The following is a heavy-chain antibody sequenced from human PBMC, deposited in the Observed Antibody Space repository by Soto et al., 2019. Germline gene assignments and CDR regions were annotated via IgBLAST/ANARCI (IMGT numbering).Heavy chain of an antibody. CDR3: ARDHYSSSAPYFDY. V-gene: IGHV4-34*01. D-gene: IGHD6-6*01. CDR2: INHSGST. J-gene: IGHJ4*02. CDR1: GGSLSGYY. Sequence: SETLSLTCAVYGGSLSGYYWSWIRQPPGKGLEWIGEINHSGSTNYNPSLKSRVTISVDTSKNQFSLKLSSVTAADTAVYYCARDHYSSSAPYFDYWGQGTLVTVSS.